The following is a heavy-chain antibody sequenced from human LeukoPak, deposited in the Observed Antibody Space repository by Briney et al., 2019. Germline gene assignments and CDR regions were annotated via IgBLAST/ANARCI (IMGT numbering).Heavy chain of an antibody. CDR1: GFTFDRFT. J-gene: IGHJ2*01. Sequence: GGSLRLSCEASGFTFDRFTIHWVRQTPGKGLEWVSSISSSSSYIYYADSVKGRFTISRDNAKNSLYLQMNSLKAEDTALYYCARGAGNYYFDFWGRGTLVTVSS. V-gene: IGHV3-21*04. D-gene: IGHD3-10*01. CDR3: ARGAGNYYFDF. CDR2: ISSSSSYI.